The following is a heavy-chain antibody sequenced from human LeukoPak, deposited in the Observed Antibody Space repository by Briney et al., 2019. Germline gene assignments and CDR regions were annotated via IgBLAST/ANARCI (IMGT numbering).Heavy chain of an antibody. CDR1: GGSFSGYY. Sequence: PSETLSLTCAVYGGSFSGYYWSWIRQPPGKGLEWIGEINHSGSTNYNPSLKSRVTISVDTSKNQFSLKLSSVTAADTAVYYCARVFNYFDYWGQGTLVTVSS. V-gene: IGHV4-34*01. J-gene: IGHJ4*02. CDR2: INHSGST. CDR3: ARVFNYFDY.